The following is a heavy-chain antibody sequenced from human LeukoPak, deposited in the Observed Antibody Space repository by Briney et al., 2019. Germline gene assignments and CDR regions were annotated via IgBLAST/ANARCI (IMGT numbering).Heavy chain of an antibody. CDR2: ISYDGSNK. CDR1: GFTFSSYA. D-gene: IGHD6-13*01. V-gene: IGHV3-30-3*01. CDR3: ARDELGFDY. J-gene: IGHJ4*02. Sequence: GGSLRLSCSASGFTFSSYAMHWVRQAPGKGLEWVAVISYDGSNKYYADSVKGRSTISRDNSKNTLYLQMNSLRAEDTAVYYCARDELGFDYWGQGTLVTVSS.